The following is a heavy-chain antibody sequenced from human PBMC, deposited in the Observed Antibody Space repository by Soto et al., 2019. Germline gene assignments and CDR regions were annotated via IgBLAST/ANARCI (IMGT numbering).Heavy chain of an antibody. Sequence: SVKVSCKASGGTFSSYAISWVRQAPGQGLEWMGGIIPIFGTANYAQKFQGRVTITADESTSTAYMELSSLRSEDTAVYYCARDSQMTTVVPWFDPWGQGTLVTVSS. J-gene: IGHJ5*02. CDR2: IIPIFGTA. CDR1: GGTFSSYA. CDR3: ARDSQMTTVVPWFDP. V-gene: IGHV1-69*13. D-gene: IGHD4-17*01.